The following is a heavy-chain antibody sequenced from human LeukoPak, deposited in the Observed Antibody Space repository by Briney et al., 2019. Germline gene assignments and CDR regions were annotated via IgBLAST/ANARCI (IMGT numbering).Heavy chain of an antibody. D-gene: IGHD3-10*01. CDR2: ISAYNGNT. Sequence: ASVEVSCKASGYTFTSYGISWVRQAPGQGLEWMGWISAYNGNTNYAQKLQGRVTMTTDTSTSTAYMELRSLRSDDTAVYYCALTRLYGSGSYYDYWGQGTLVTVSS. V-gene: IGHV1-18*01. CDR3: ALTRLYGSGSYYDY. CDR1: GYTFTSYG. J-gene: IGHJ4*02.